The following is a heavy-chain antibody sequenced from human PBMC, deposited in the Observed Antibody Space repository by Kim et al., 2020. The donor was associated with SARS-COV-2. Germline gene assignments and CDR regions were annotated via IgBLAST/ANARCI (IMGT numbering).Heavy chain of an antibody. D-gene: IGHD1-26*01. Sequence: YDDSVKGRSTIARENPKNTLYLQMNSLRADDTAVYYCAKNSGGYRALNFDYWGQGTLVTVSS. CDR3: AKNSGGYRALNFDY. V-gene: IGHV3-23*01. J-gene: IGHJ4*02.